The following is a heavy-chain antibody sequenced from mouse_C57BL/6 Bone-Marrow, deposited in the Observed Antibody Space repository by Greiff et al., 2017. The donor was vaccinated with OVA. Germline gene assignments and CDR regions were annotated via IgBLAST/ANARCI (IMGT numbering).Heavy chain of an antibody. CDR3: TTDDYYFDY. J-gene: IGHJ2*01. Sequence: EVHLVESGAELVRPGASVKLSCTASGFNIKDDYMHWVKQRPEQGLEWIGWIDPENGDTEYASKFQGKATITADTSSNTAYLQLSSLTSEDTAVYYCTTDDYYFDYWGQGTTLTVSS. D-gene: IGHD2-4*01. CDR2: IDPENGDT. CDR1: GFNIKDDY. V-gene: IGHV14-4*01.